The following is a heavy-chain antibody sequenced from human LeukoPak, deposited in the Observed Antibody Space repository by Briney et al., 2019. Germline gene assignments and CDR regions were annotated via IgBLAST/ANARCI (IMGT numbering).Heavy chain of an antibody. V-gene: IGHV4-59*11. CDR2: IYYSGST. D-gene: IGHD5-18*01. Sequence: SETLSLTCTVSGGSISSHYWSWIRQPPGKGLEWIGDIYYSGSTNYNPSLKSRVTISVDTSKNQFSLKLSSVTAADTAVYYCARSPRGYSYGYSPYFDYWGQGALVTVSS. J-gene: IGHJ4*02. CDR3: ARSPRGYSYGYSPYFDY. CDR1: GGSISSHY.